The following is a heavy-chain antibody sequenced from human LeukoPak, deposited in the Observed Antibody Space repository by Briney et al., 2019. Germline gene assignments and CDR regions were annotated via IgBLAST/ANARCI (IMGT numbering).Heavy chain of an antibody. J-gene: IGHJ4*02. D-gene: IGHD5-12*01. CDR2: IYYSGST. CDR3: ARASLYSGYDLGYFDY. V-gene: IGHV4-59*01. Sequence: SETLSLTCTVSGGSISSYYWSWIRQPPGKGLEWIGYIYYSGSTNYNPSLKSRVTISVETSKNQFSLKLSSVTAADTAVYYLARASLYSGYDLGYFDYWGQGTLVTVSS. CDR1: GGSISSYY.